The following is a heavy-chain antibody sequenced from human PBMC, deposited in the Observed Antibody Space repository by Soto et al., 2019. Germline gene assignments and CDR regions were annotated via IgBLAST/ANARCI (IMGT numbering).Heavy chain of an antibody. D-gene: IGHD2-15*01. V-gene: IGHV3-30*18. CDR1: GFTFSSYG. CDR3: AKEEEGRGFDL. CDR2: ISYDGSNK. Sequence: QVQLVESGGGVVQPGRSLRLSCAASGFTFSSYGMHWVRQAPGKGLEWVAVISYDGSNKYYADSVKGRFTISRDNSKNTLYLQMNSLRAEDTAVYYCAKEEEGRGFDLWGRGTLVTVSS. J-gene: IGHJ2*01.